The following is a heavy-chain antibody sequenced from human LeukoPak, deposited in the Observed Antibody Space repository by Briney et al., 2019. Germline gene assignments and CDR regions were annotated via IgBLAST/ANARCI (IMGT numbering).Heavy chain of an antibody. D-gene: IGHD3-22*01. V-gene: IGHV3-21*01. CDR3: ARGQIYYDGSGFDY. Sequence: GGSLRLSCAASGFTFSSYTMNWVRQAPGKGLEWVSSISTSSSYIYFADSVKGRFTVSRDNAKNSLSLQMNSLRADDTAVYYCARGQIYYDGSGFDYWGQGTLVTVSS. CDR1: GFTFSSYT. J-gene: IGHJ4*02. CDR2: ISTSSSYI.